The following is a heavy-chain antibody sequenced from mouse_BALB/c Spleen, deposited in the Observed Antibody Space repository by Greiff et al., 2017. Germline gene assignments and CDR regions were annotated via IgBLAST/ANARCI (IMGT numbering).Heavy chain of an antibody. CDR2: ISSGGST. CDR1: GFTFSSYA. V-gene: IGHV5-6-5*01. Sequence: DVHLVESGGGLVKPGGSLKLSCAASGFTFSSYAMSWVRQTPEKRLEWVASISSGGSTYYPDSVKGRFTISRDNARNILYLQMSSLRSEDTAMYYCARSTMITGGFAYWGQGTLVTVSA. D-gene: IGHD2-4*01. CDR3: ARSTMITGGFAY. J-gene: IGHJ3*01.